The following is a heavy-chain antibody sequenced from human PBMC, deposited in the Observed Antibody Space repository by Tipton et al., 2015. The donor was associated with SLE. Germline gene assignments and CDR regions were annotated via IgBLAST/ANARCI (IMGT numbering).Heavy chain of an antibody. D-gene: IGHD3-22*01. J-gene: IGHJ4*02. Sequence: TLSLTCTVSGGSMKSYYWSWIRQTPGKGLEWIAYIYYTGSTNYNDSLKSRVTIFVDTSKNQFTLQLSSVTAADTAVYYCARGFRYSSGPGAYWGQGTLVTVSS. CDR2: IYYTGST. CDR1: GGSMKSYY. CDR3: ARGFRYSSGPGAY. V-gene: IGHV4-59*01.